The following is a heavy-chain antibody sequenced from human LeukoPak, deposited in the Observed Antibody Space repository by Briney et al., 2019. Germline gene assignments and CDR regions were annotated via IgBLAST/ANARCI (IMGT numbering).Heavy chain of an antibody. CDR3: ARGYTATLDY. D-gene: IGHD3-16*02. CDR1: GFTFSSYW. V-gene: IGHV3-74*01. Sequence: GGSLRLSCAASGFTFSSYWMHWVRQTPGKGLVWVSRINSDGSSTSYADSVKGRFTISRDNAKNTLYLQVNSLRDEDTAVYYCARGYTATLDYWGQGTLVTVSS. CDR2: INSDGSST. J-gene: IGHJ4*02.